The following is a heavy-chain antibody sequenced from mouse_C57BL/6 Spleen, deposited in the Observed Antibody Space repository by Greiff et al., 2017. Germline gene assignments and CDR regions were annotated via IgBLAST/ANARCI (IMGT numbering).Heavy chain of an antibody. D-gene: IGHD1-1*01. CDR2: IWGVGST. CDR1: GFSLTSYG. Sequence: VKLMESGPGLVAPSQSLSITCTVSGFSLTSYGVDWVRQSPGKGLEWLGVIWGVGSTNYNSALKSRLSISKDNSKSQVFLKMNSLQTDDTAMYYCASLGNVATVVAGDYWGQGTSVTVSS. V-gene: IGHV2-6*01. J-gene: IGHJ4*01. CDR3: ASLGNVATVVAGDY.